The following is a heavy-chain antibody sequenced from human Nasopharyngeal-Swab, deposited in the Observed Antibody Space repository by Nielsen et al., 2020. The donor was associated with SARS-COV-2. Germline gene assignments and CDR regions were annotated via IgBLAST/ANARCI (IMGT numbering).Heavy chain of an antibody. D-gene: IGHD7-27*01. Sequence: SETLSLTCFVSGASISSQYWTWLRQPPGKGLEWVGYIYDSGVTEYNPSLQSRVTISVDKSKNQFSLRLSSVSAADTAIYYCARGGAGSHWGYYIDYWGQGTLVTVSS. J-gene: IGHJ4*02. CDR3: ARGGAGSHWGYYIDY. CDR1: GASISSQY. CDR2: IYDSGVT. V-gene: IGHV4-59*11.